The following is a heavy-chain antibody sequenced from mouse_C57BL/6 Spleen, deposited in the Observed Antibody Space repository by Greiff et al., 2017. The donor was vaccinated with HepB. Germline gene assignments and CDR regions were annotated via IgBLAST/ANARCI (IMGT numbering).Heavy chain of an antibody. CDR2: INPNNGGT. J-gene: IGHJ2*01. Sequence: EVKLQESGPELVKPGASVKMSCKASGYTFTDYNMHWVKQSHGKSLEWIGYINPNNGGTSYNQKFKGKATLTVNQSSSTAYMELRSLTSEDSAVYYCARGGLYYYGSYYFDYWGQGTTLTVSS. CDR3: ARGGLYYYGSYYFDY. D-gene: IGHD1-1*01. V-gene: IGHV1-22*01. CDR1: GYTFTDYN.